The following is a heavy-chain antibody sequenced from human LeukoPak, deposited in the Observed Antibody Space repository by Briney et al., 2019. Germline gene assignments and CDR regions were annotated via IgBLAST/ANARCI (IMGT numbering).Heavy chain of an antibody. CDR1: GYTFTDYF. CDR3: ARDEARYSSGYYPNWFDP. CDR2: INPNNGGT. Sequence: ASVKVSCKASGYTFTDYFMHWVRQAPGQGLEWMGWINPNNGGTNYAQKFQGRVTMTRDTSTSTAYMELRSLRSDDTAVYYCARDEARYSSGYYPNWFDPWGQGTLVTVSS. V-gene: IGHV1-2*02. J-gene: IGHJ5*02. D-gene: IGHD3-22*01.